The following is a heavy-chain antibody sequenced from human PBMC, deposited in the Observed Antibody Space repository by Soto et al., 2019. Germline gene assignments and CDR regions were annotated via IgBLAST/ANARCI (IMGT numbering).Heavy chain of an antibody. CDR2: IYQSGTT. CDR3: VRGRVPVAVGGFEL. D-gene: IGHD3-10*01. CDR1: GGSFNSGVYS. V-gene: IGHV4-30-2*01. J-gene: IGHJ5*02. Sequence: SETLSLTCTVSGGSFNSGVYSWNWIRQPPGEGLEWIGYIYQSGTTYYNPSLGGRVTISLDGSRNQVSLNLRSVTAADTAVYYCVRGRVPVAVGGFELWGQGTLVTVSS.